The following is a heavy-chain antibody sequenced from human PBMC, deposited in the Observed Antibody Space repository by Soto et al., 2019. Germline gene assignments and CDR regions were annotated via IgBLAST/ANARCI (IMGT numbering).Heavy chain of an antibody. Sequence: VQLLESGGGLIQPGGSLRLSCAASGFTFSYGIHWLRQAPGKGLEWVAYISYDSSNKFYGDSVKGRFTISRDNSKNPQFLQMNSLRAEDTDVYYCAKLVIGYCSGNTCDDYWGQGTLVAVSS. CDR1: GFTFSYG. CDR2: ISYDSSNK. CDR3: AKLVIGYCSGNTCDDY. D-gene: IGHD2-15*01. V-gene: IGHV3-30*18. J-gene: IGHJ4*02.